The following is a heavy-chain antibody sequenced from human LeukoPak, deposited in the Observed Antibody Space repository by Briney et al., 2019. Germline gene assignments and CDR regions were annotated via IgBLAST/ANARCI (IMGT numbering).Heavy chain of an antibody. CDR1: NYTFTSYG. CDR3: ARLLWVGDEYFFDY. J-gene: IGHJ4*02. CDR2: ISAYNGNA. Sequence: ASVKVSCKASNYTFTSYGLSWVRQAPGQGLQWMGWISAYNGNAKYAQKFQDRVTLTTDTSTSTSSLELRSLRSDDTAIYYCARLLWVGDEYFFDYWGQGTLVTASS. V-gene: IGHV1-18*01. D-gene: IGHD2-15*01.